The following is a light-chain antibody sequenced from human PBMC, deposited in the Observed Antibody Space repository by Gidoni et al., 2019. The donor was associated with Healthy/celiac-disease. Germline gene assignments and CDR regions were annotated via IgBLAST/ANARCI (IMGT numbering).Light chain of an antibody. CDR2: GAS. V-gene: IGKV3-20*01. J-gene: IGKJ1*01. Sequence: IVFTQSPGTLSLSPGESATLSCRASQSVSSSYLAWYQQKPGQAPRLLIYGASSRATGIPDRFSGSGSGTDFTLTISRLEPEDFAVYYCQQYGSSSWTFGQGTKVEIK. CDR1: QSVSSSY. CDR3: QQYGSSSWT.